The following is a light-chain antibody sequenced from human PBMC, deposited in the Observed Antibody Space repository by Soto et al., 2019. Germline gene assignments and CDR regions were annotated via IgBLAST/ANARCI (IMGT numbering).Light chain of an antibody. CDR3: SAYTDRNTLV. Sequence: QSALTQPASVSGSAGQSITISCSGTMRDVGAYNLVSWYQQHQGTAPKLIIFEVRNRPSGLSSRFSGSRSGNTASLTSSGLQSEDEGDYYCSAYTDRNTLVFGGGTKLTVL. V-gene: IGLV2-14*01. CDR1: MRDVGAYNL. CDR2: EVR. J-gene: IGLJ3*02.